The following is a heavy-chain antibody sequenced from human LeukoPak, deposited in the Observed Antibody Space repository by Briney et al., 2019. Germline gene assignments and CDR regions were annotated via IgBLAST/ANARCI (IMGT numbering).Heavy chain of an antibody. J-gene: IGHJ5*02. V-gene: IGHV4-4*02. Sequence: PSGTLSLTCAVSGGSISSSNWWSWVRQPPGKGLEWIGEIYHSGSTNYNPSLKSRVTMTVDTSKSQFSLKLSSVTAADTAVYFCARSPHIWFSERGWFDPWGQGTLVTVSS. CDR1: GGSISSSNW. D-gene: IGHD3-10*01. CDR2: IYHSGST. CDR3: ARSPHIWFSERGWFDP.